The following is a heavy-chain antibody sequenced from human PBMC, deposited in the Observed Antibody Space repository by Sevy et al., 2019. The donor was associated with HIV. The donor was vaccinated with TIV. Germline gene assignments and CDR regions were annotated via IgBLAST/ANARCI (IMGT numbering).Heavy chain of an antibody. D-gene: IGHD2-15*01. Sequence: ASVKVSCRGSGYTFNNYIIYWVRQAPGQSLEWIGWVNTASGDTKYSQKFQGRLIITTDTSARTVYMELNSLRSEDTAFYFCARDFCSGGSCYSAFVYWGQGTLVTVSS. CDR3: ARDFCSGGSCYSAFVY. V-gene: IGHV1-3*04. J-gene: IGHJ4*02. CDR1: GYTFNNYI. CDR2: VNTASGDT.